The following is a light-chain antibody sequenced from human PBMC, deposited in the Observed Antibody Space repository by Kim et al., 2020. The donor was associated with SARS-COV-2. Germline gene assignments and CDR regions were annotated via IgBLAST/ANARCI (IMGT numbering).Light chain of an antibody. CDR2: YDY. J-gene: IGLJ3*02. V-gene: IGLV3-21*01. Sequence: YELTQPPSVSVAPGETATITCGGNNIGTKTVHWYQQKQGQAPMLVIYYDYDRPSGIPERFSGSNFGNTATLTISRVEAGDEADYYCQVWDSSSDHCVFGGGTQLTVL. CDR1: NIGTKT. CDR3: QVWDSSSDHCV.